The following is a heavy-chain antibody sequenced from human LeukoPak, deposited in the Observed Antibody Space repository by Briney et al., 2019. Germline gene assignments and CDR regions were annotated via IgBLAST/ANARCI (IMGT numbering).Heavy chain of an antibody. V-gene: IGHV3-7*03. CDR2: IRQDGSEK. D-gene: IGHD1-20*01. Sequence: GGSLRLSCAVSGFSFSSYWMSWVRQAPGKGLEWVANIRQDGSEKYYVDSVKGRFTISRYNAKNSLYLQMTSLRAEDTAMYYCARHRDTWKQDAFGYWGQGTLVTVSS. J-gene: IGHJ4*02. CDR1: GFSFSSYW. CDR3: ARHRDTWKQDAFGY.